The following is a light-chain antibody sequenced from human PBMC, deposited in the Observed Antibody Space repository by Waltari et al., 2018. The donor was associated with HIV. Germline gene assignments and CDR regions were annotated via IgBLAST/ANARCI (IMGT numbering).Light chain of an antibody. V-gene: IGLV3-1*01. CDR3: QAWDTSTEV. Sequence: SYELTQPPPVSVSPGQTASIPCSGVKSGDKNACRYQQKPGQSQELVIFHDRMRPAGIPERFAGSNSGSRGTLTISGTQAMDGADYDGQAWDTSTEVFGGGTKLTGL. CDR2: HDR. J-gene: IGLJ2*01. CDR1: KSGDKN.